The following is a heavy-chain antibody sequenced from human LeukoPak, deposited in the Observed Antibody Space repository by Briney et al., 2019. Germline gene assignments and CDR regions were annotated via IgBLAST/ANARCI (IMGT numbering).Heavy chain of an antibody. CDR2: IYYSGST. CDR1: GDSITRRSDY. Sequence: SETLSLTCTVTGDSITRRSDYWGWVRQPPGKGLEWIGSIYYSGSTYYNPSFKSRATISVDTSRNQFSLQLSYVTAADTAVYYCARNESVLGTTGLNDFFDDWGQGSLVTVSS. CDR3: ARNESVLGTTGLNDFFDD. V-gene: IGHV4-39*01. J-gene: IGHJ4*02. D-gene: IGHD1-26*01.